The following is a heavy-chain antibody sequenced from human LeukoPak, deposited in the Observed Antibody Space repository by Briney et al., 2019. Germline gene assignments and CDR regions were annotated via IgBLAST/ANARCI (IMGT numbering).Heavy chain of an antibody. D-gene: IGHD4-17*01. Sequence: SETLSLTCAVYRGSFSDHYWSWIRQPPGKGLEWIGEINHSGSTNYNPSLKSRVTISLDTSKNQFSLKLTSVTAADTAVYYRARRVTIHYYMDVWGKGTPVSVSS. CDR2: INHSGST. J-gene: IGHJ6*03. CDR3: ARRVTIHYYMDV. CDR1: RGSFSDHY. V-gene: IGHV4-34*01.